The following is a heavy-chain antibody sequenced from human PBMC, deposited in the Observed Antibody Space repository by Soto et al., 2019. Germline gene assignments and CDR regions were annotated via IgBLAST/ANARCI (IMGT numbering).Heavy chain of an antibody. CDR2: IKSKKDGGAT. D-gene: IGHD3-22*01. CDR1: GFTFNNAW. CDR3: TTDYYDATGYYGYFQY. V-gene: IGHV3-15*01. J-gene: IGHJ1*01. Sequence: GVSLRLSCAASGFTFNNAWMSWVRQAPGKGLEWVGRIKSKKDGGATDFAAPVKGRFAISRDDSKNTLYLQMNSLKTEDTAVYFCTTDYYDATGYYGYFQYWGQGTLVTVSS.